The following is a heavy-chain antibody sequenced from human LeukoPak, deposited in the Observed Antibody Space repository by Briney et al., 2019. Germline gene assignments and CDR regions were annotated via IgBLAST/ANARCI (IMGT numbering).Heavy chain of an antibody. D-gene: IGHD3-9*01. CDR2: INHSGST. Sequence: PSETLSLTCAVYGGPFSGYYWSWIRQPPGKGLEWLGEINHSGSTNYNPSLKSRVTISVDTSKNQFSLKLSSVNAADTAVYYCARGRGYYDILTGYFPFGYWGQGTLVTVSS. CDR1: GGPFSGYY. J-gene: IGHJ4*02. V-gene: IGHV4-34*01. CDR3: ARGRGYYDILTGYFPFGY.